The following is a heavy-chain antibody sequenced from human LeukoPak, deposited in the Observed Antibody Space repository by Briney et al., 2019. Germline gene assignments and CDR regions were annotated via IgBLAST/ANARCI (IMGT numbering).Heavy chain of an antibody. J-gene: IGHJ5*02. CDR1: GYSISSGYY. Sequence: SETLSLTCAVSGYSISSGYYWGWIRQPPGKGLEWIGSIYYSGSTYYNPSLKSRVTISVDTSKNQFSLKLSSVTAADTAVYYCARTSWSGYYSNNWFDPWGQGTLVTVSS. D-gene: IGHD3-3*01. V-gene: IGHV4-38-2*01. CDR2: IYYSGST. CDR3: ARTSWSGYYSNNWFDP.